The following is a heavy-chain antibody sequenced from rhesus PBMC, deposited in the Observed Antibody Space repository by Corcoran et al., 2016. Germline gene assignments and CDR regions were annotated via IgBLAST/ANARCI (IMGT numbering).Heavy chain of an antibody. CDR2: TSGSGGST. V-gene: IGHV4-173*01. Sequence: QLQLQESGPGLVKPSETLSLTCAVPGGSISSNYWSWIRQPPGKGLEWIGRTSGSGGSTDYNPSLKSRVTISTDTSKNQFSLKLSSVTAADTAVYYCAREVTYSWNADYWGQGVLVTVSS. CDR3: AREVTYSWNADY. CDR1: GGSISSNY. J-gene: IGHJ4*01. D-gene: IGHD1-14*01.